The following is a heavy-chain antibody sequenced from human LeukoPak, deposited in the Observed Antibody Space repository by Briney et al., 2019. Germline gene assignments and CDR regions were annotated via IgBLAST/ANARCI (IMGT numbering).Heavy chain of an antibody. V-gene: IGHV4-39*07. D-gene: IGHD2-15*01. Sequence: PSQTLSLTCTVSGGSISSSSYYWGWIRQPPGKGLVWIGSIYYSGSTYYNPSLKSRVTISVDTSKNQFSLRLSSVTAADTAVYYCAGCSGGNCYYITSPHYFDYWGQGTLVTVSS. CDR3: AGCSGGNCYYITSPHYFDY. CDR1: GGSISSSSYY. J-gene: IGHJ4*02. CDR2: IYYSGST.